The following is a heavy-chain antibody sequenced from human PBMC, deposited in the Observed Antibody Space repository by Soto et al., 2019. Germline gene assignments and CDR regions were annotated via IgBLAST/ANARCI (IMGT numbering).Heavy chain of an antibody. CDR2: IGTAGDP. D-gene: IGHD6-13*01. CDR1: GFTFSSYD. CDR3: ARARSSSWSAGWYFDL. J-gene: IGHJ2*01. Sequence: PGGSLRLSCAASGFTFSSYDMHWVRQATGKGLEWVSAIGTAGDPYYPGSVKGRFTISRENAKNSLYLQMNSLRAGDTAVYYCARARSSSWSAGWYFDLWGRGTLVTSPQ. V-gene: IGHV3-13*05.